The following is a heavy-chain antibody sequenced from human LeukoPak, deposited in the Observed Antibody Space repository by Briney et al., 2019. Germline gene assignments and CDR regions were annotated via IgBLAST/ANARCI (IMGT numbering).Heavy chain of an antibody. CDR3: ARFGEGDYYFDY. D-gene: IGHD3-10*01. J-gene: IGHJ4*02. V-gene: IGHV4-39*01. CDR2: IYYSGST. CDR1: GVSISGSSYY. Sequence: PSETLSLTCTVSGVSISGSSYYWGWIRQPPGKGLEWIGSIYYSGSTYYNPSLESRVTISVDTSKNQFSLKLSSVTAADTAVYYCARFGEGDYYFDYWGQGTLVTVSS.